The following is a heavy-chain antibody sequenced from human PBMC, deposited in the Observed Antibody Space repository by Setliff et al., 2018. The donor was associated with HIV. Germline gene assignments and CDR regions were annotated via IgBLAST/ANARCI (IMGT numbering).Heavy chain of an antibody. Sequence: TLSLTCYVTDDPISSYYWSWVRQPAGKGLEWIGRLYVSGDTNYNPSLKSRFTMSLDTSKKHFSLNLKSVTAADTAVYYCALTGHRLLRGYMDVWGKGTTVTVSS. CDR1: DDPISSYY. V-gene: IGHV4-4*07. J-gene: IGHJ6*03. CDR3: ALTGHRLLRGYMDV. CDR2: LYVSGDT. D-gene: IGHD2-15*01.